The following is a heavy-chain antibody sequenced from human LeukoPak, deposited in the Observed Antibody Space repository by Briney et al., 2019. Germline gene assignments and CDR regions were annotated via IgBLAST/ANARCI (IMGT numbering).Heavy chain of an antibody. D-gene: IGHD3-10*01. CDR2: INTKTANP. CDR1: GYPFISYT. J-gene: IGHJ6*02. CDR3: ARVAGFGERGMDV. V-gene: IGHV7-4-1*02. Sequence: ASVKVSCTASGYPFISYTMSWVRQAPGQGLEWMGWINTKTANPTYAQDFTGRFVFSLDTSVSTAYLQISGLKAGDTAVYYCARVAGFGERGMDVWGQGTTVTVSS.